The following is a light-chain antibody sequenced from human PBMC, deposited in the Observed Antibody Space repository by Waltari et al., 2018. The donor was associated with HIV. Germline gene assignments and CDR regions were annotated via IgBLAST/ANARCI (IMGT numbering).Light chain of an antibody. CDR1: SSNIGSYY. J-gene: IGLJ2*01. CDR3: AAWADSLSAVV. Sequence: QSVLTQPPSASGTPGQRVTISCSGSSSNIGSYYVYWYQQLPGTAPKLLIYRNNQRPSGVPDRFSGSKSGTSASLAISGLRSEDDADYYCAAWADSLSAVVFGGGTKLTVL. V-gene: IGLV1-47*01. CDR2: RNN.